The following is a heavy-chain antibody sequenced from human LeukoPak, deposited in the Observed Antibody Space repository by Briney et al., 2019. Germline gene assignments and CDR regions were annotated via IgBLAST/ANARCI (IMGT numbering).Heavy chain of an antibody. CDR1: GFTFRNYW. J-gene: IGHJ4*02. Sequence: GGSLRLSCEASGFTFRNYWMIWVRQAPGKGLERVANIKEDGSETYYADSVKGRFTISRDNSKNTLYLQMISLRVEDTAIYYCAKDRIVMSGFFDYWGQGTLVTVSS. CDR2: IKEDGSET. CDR3: AKDRIVMSGFFDY. V-gene: IGHV3-7*03. D-gene: IGHD6-19*01.